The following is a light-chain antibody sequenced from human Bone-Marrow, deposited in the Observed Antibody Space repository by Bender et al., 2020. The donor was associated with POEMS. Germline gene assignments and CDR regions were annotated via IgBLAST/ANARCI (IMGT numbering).Light chain of an antibody. Sequence: FILTQPHSVSESPGKTVTISCTRSSGSIASNYVQWYQQRPGSAPTTVIYEDNQSPSGVPDRFSGSIDSSSNSASLTISGLQTEDEADYYCQSYDTGVVFGGGTKLTVL. CDR1: SGSIASNY. CDR2: EDN. J-gene: IGLJ2*01. CDR3: QSYDTGVV. V-gene: IGLV6-57*03.